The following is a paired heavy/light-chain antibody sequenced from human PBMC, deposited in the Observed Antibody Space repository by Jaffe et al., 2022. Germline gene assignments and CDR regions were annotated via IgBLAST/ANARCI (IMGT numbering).Light chain of an antibody. CDR3: QQRYNWPRS. J-gene: IGKJ3*01. V-gene: IGKV3-11*01. CDR2: DAS. CDR1: QSVTSY. Sequence: EIVLTQSPATLSLSPGERATLSCRASQSVTSYLAWYQHKPGQAPRLLIYDASNRATGIPARFSGSGSGTDFTLTISSLEPEDFAVYYCQQRYNWPRSFGPGTKVDIK.
Heavy chain of an antibody. CDR3: TKDINTVHRYYFDS. CDR2: ISGNSGST. J-gene: IGHJ4*02. D-gene: IGHD4-17*01. CDR1: GFSFTNYA. Sequence: EVQLLESGGGLVQPGGSLRLSCAASGFSFTNYAMSWVRQTPGKGLEWVSAISGNSGSTYYSDSVKGRFTISRDNSKGTLFLQMNSLRGDDTALYYCTKDINTVHRYYFDSWGQGTLVTVSS. V-gene: IGHV3-23*01.